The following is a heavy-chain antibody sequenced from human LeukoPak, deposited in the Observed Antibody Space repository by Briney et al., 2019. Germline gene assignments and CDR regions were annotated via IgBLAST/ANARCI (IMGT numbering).Heavy chain of an antibody. Sequence: SETLSLTCTVSGGSINSYYWSWIRQPPGKGLEWIGYIYYSGATDYNPSLKSRVTISADTSNNQFSLRLRSVTAADTAVYYCAREITLTGYKYGLGFNYWGQGTLVTVSS. CDR1: GGSINSYY. CDR2: IYYSGAT. CDR3: AREITLTGYKYGLGFNY. V-gene: IGHV4-59*01. J-gene: IGHJ4*02. D-gene: IGHD5-12*01.